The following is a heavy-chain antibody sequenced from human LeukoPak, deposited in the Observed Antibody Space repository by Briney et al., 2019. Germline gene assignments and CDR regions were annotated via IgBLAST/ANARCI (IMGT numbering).Heavy chain of an antibody. V-gene: IGHV3-9*01. Sequence: PGRSLGLSCVASGSTIDEYAMHWVRQAPGKGLEWVSGINWISDFVAYAESVMGRFIVSRDNARNTLYLEMNSLRTEDTAIYFWSKGSWSPRGYNCFHLWAEGTVVTVSS. D-gene: IGHD2-2*01. J-gene: IGHJ5*02. CDR1: GSTIDEYA. CDR2: INWISDFV. CDR3: SKGSWSPRGYNCFHL.